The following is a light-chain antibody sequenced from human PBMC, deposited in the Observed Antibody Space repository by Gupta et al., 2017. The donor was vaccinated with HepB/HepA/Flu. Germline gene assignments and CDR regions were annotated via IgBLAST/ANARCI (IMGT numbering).Light chain of an antibody. CDR3: AAWDDSLNGVV. CDR2: SNH. V-gene: IGLV1-44*01. CDR1: TSHIGSNT. J-gene: IGLJ2*01. Sequence: QSVLIPPPSASGTPGPTVTISCSGSTSHIGSNTVHWYQLLPGMAPRLLVYSNHQRPSGVPARFFGSKSGTSASLAITGLQSADDADYYCAAWDDSLNGVVFGGGTRLTVL.